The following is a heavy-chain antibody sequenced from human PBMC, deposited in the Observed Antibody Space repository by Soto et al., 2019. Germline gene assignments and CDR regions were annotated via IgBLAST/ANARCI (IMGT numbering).Heavy chain of an antibody. CDR3: ARHVVIVSGGSSFDF. CDR1: GGAITAYY. Sequence: PSDALSHTYIGSGGAITAYYSSWIRQPPGKGLEWIGYIYYSGSTNYNPSLESRVTISVDTSKNQFYLRLGSVTAADTAVYYCARHVVIVSGGSSFDFWGQG. J-gene: IGHJ4*02. CDR2: IYYSGST. D-gene: IGHD3-16*01. V-gene: IGHV4-59*08.